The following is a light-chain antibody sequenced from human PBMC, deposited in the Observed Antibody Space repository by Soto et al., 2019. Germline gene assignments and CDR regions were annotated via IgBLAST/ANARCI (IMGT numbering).Light chain of an antibody. CDR2: DAS. CDR3: QQRSNWPPKYT. Sequence: EIVLTQSPATLPLSPGERATLSCRASQSVSSYLAWYQQKPGQAPRLLIHDASNRATGIPARFSGSGSGTDFTLTISSLEPEDFAVYYCQQRSNWPPKYTFGQGTKLEIK. CDR1: QSVSSY. V-gene: IGKV3-11*01. J-gene: IGKJ2*01.